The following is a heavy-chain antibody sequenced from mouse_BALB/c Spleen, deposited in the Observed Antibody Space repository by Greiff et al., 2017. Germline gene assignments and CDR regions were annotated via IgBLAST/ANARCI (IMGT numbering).Heavy chain of an antibody. CDR2: IRDGGSYT. J-gene: IGHJ3*01. Sequence: EVHLVESGGGLVKPGGSLKLSCAASGFTFSDYYMYWVRQTPEKRLEWVATIRDGGSYTYYPDSVKGRFTISRDNAKNNLYLQMSSLKSEDTAMYYCARDELTGTGFAYWGQGTLVTVSA. CDR1: GFTFSDYY. V-gene: IGHV5-4*02. CDR3: ARDELTGTGFAY. D-gene: IGHD4-1*01.